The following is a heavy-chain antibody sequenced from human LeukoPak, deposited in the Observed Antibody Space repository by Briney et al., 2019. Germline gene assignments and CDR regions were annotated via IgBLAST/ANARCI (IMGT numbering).Heavy chain of an antibody. CDR3: ASTYCSSTSCYEIYFDY. CDR2: ISGSGGST. J-gene: IGHJ4*02. Sequence: GGSLRLSCAASGFTFSSYAMSWVRQAPGKGLEGVSAISGSGGSTYYADSVKGRFTISRDNAKNSLYLQMNSLRAEDTAVYYCASTYCSSTSCYEIYFDYWGQGTLVTVSS. D-gene: IGHD2-2*01. V-gene: IGHV3-23*01. CDR1: GFTFSSYA.